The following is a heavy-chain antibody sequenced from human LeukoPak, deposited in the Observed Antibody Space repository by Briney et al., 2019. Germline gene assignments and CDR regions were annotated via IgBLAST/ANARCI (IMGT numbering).Heavy chain of an antibody. CDR1: GFTFSSYA. D-gene: IGHD6-19*01. Sequence: GGSLRLSCAASGFTFSSYAMHWVRQAPGKGLEWVAVISYDGSNKYYADSVKGRFTISRDNSKNTLYLQMNSLRAEDTAVYYCARDFGSGWYVTATNYFDYWGQGSLLTVSS. CDR3: ARDFGSGWYVTATNYFDY. J-gene: IGHJ4*02. CDR2: ISYDGSNK. V-gene: IGHV3-30-3*01.